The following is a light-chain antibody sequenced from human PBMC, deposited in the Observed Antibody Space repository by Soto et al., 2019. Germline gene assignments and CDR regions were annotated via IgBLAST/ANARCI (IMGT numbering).Light chain of an antibody. Sequence: SYELTQPPSVSVAAGQTARITCGGNNIGSKSVHWYQQKPGQAPVLVVYDDSDRPSGISERFSGSNSGNTATLTISRVEAGDEADYYCQVWDSSSDPHVVFGGGTKVTVL. CDR2: DDS. J-gene: IGLJ2*01. V-gene: IGLV3-21*02. CDR1: NIGSKS. CDR3: QVWDSSSDPHVV.